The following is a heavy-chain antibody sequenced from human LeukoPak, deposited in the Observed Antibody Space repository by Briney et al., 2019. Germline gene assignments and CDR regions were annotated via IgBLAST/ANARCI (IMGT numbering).Heavy chain of an antibody. Sequence: SETLSLTCTASGGSISSSSYSWGWIRQPPGKGLEWIGEINHSGSTNYNPSLKSRVTISVDTSKNQFSLKLSSVTAADTAVYYCASLGPMTTVTTPGYWGQGTLVTVSS. CDR3: ASLGPMTTVTTPGY. CDR2: INHSGST. J-gene: IGHJ4*02. CDR1: GGSISSSSYS. D-gene: IGHD4-17*01. V-gene: IGHV4-39*07.